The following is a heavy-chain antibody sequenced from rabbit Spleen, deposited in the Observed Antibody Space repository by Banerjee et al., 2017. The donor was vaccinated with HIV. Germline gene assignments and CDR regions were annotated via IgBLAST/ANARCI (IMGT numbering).Heavy chain of an antibody. J-gene: IGHJ4*01. D-gene: IGHD8-1*01. CDR3: ARDDGRASFYLDRLNL. CDR1: GLDFSSSYW. CDR2: IYAGSSGST. V-gene: IGHV1S45*01. Sequence: QEQLVESGGGLVQPEGSLTLTCKASGLDFSSSYWICWVRQAPGKGLEWIACIYAGSSGSTYYASWAKGRFTISKTSSTTVTLQMTSLTAADTATYFCARDDGRASFYLDRLNLWGPGTLVTVS.